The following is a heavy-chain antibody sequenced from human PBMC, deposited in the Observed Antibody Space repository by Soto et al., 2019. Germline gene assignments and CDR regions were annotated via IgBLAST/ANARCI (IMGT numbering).Heavy chain of an antibody. D-gene: IGHD3-16*01. CDR1: GYIFVNYG. CDR3: PMVDNYVTPTKQDV. Sequence: QVQLVQSGDEVRKPGSSVKVSCKASGYIFVNYGIAWVRQAPGQGLEWMGWISPYSGNTHYASKVQGRLTMTTDTXXGPVNMDLGGLTSGDTAVYYCPMVDNYVTPTKQDVWGQGRTVTVSS. V-gene: IGHV1-18*01. J-gene: IGHJ6*02. CDR2: ISPYSGNT.